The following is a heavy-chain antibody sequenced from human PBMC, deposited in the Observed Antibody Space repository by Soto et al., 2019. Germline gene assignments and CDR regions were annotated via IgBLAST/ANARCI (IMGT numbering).Heavy chain of an antibody. D-gene: IGHD6-13*01. J-gene: IGHJ3*02. CDR2: ISSSSSTI. CDR1: GFTFSSYS. V-gene: IGHV3-48*02. Sequence: GGSLRLSCAASGFTFSSYSMNWVRRAPGKGLEWVSYISSSSSTIYYADSVKGRFTISRDNAKNSLYLQMNSLRDEDTAVYYCARDLGYSSSWPHDAFDIWGQGTMVTVSS. CDR3: ARDLGYSSSWPHDAFDI.